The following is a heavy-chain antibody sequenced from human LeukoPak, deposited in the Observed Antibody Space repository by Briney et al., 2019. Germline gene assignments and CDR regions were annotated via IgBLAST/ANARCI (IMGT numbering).Heavy chain of an antibody. D-gene: IGHD5-18*01. Sequence: GGSLRLSCVASGFTLSDHNMDWVRQAPGKGLEWVGFIRSKAYGGTTEYAASVKGRFTISRDDSKSIAYLQMNSLKTEDTAVYYCTKALRYSYGYFDYWGQGTLVTVSS. CDR2: IRSKAYGGTT. CDR1: GFTLSDHN. V-gene: IGHV3-49*04. J-gene: IGHJ4*02. CDR3: TKALRYSYGYFDY.